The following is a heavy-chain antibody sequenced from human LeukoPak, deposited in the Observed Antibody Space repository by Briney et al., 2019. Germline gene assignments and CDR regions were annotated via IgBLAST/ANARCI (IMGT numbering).Heavy chain of an antibody. V-gene: IGHV4-59*08. D-gene: IGHD3-3*02. J-gene: IGHJ4*02. CDR1: GGSINSPY. CDR3: ARQLAELAPPGSIAS. Sequence: SETLSLTCTVSGGSINSPYWTWIRQPPGKGLEWIGYIYYGGSTDYSPSLKSRATISLDTSKDQFSLHLTSVTAADTAVYYCARQLAELAPPGSIASWGQETLVTVSS. CDR2: IYYGGST.